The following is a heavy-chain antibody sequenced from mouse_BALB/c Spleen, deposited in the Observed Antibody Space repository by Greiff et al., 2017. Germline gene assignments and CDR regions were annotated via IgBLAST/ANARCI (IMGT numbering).Heavy chain of an antibody. CDR2: ISYSGST. Sequence: EVHLVESEPGLVKPSQSLSLTCTVTGYSITSDYAWNWIRQFPGNKLEWMGYISYSGSTSYNPSLKSRISITRDTSKNQFFLQLNSVTTEDTATYYCARWGYEGAMDYWGQGTSVTVSS. CDR3: ARWGYEGAMDY. D-gene: IGHD2-14*01. J-gene: IGHJ4*01. CDR1: GYSITSDYA. V-gene: IGHV3-2*02.